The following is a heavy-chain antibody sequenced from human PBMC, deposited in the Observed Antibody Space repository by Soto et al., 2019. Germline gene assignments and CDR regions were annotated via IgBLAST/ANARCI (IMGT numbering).Heavy chain of an antibody. J-gene: IGHJ4*02. CDR3: ARDLYGDYIFDY. D-gene: IGHD4-17*01. CDR1: GFTFSSYA. Sequence: GGSLRLSCAASGFTFSSYAMSWVRQAPGKGLEWVSAISGSGGSTYYADSVKGRFTISRDNAKNSLYLQMNSLRAEDTAVYYCARDLYGDYIFDYWGQGTLVTVSS. V-gene: IGHV3-23*01. CDR2: ISGSGGST.